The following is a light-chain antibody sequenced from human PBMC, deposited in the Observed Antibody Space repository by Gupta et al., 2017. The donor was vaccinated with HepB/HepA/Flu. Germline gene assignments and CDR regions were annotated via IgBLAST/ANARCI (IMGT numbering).Light chain of an antibody. J-gene: IGKJ5*01. Sequence: DIQMTQSPSSLSASVGDRVSITCQASQDISNYLNWYQQKPGKAPKLLIYDASNLGTGVPSRFSGSGCGTDFTFTISSRQQEDIAAYYCQQYDNFPSITFGQGTQLEIK. CDR1: QDISNY. CDR3: QQYDNFPSIT. CDR2: DAS. V-gene: IGKV1-33*01.